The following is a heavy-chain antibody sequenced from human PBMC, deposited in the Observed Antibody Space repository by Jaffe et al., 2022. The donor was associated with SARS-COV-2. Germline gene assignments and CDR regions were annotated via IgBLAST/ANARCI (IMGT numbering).Heavy chain of an antibody. CDR2: IKQDGSEK. V-gene: IGHV3-7*01. D-gene: IGHD3-16*02. CDR1: GFTFSSYW. J-gene: IGHJ6*02. CDR3: ARDKTFGGVIVARRGMDV. Sequence: EVQLVESGGGLVQPGGSLRLSCAASGFTFSSYWMSWVRQAPGKGLEWVANIKQDGSEKYYVDSVKGRFTISRDNAKNSLYLQMNSLRAEDTAVYYCARDKTFGGVIVARRGMDVWGQGTTVTVSS.